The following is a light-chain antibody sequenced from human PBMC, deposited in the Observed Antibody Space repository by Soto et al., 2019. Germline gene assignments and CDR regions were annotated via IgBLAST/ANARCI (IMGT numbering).Light chain of an antibody. V-gene: IGLV2-14*01. CDR1: SSDVGGYNY. CDR2: EVS. J-gene: IGLJ1*01. CDR3: SSYISSSIDYV. Sequence: QSALTQPASVSGSPGQSITISCTGTSSDVGGYNYVSWYQQHPGKAPKLMIYEVSNRPSGVSNRFSGSKSGNTASLTISGLQAEAEADYYCSSYISSSIDYVFGTGTKLTVL.